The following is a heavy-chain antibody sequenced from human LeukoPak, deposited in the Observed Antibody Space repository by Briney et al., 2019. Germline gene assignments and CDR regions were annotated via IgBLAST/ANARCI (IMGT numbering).Heavy chain of an antibody. CDR2: ISAYNGNT. CDR3: ARGRITIFGVVTPHFDY. J-gene: IGHJ4*02. V-gene: IGHV1-18*04. Sequence: AASVKVSYKASGYTFTSYGISWVRQAPGQGLEWMGWISAYNGNTNYAQKLQGRVTMTTDTSTSTAYMELRSLRSDDTAVYYCARGRITIFGVVTPHFDYWGQGTLVTVSS. D-gene: IGHD3-3*01. CDR1: GYTFTSYG.